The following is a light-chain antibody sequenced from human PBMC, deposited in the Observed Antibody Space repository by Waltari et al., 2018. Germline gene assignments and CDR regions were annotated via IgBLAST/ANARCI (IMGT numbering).Light chain of an antibody. V-gene: IGLV3-21*02. J-gene: IGLJ2*01. Sequence: YVLTQPPSASVAPGQTARATCGGNNIGSKSVHWYQQRPGQAPRLVLYDESDRPPGIPDRFSGSNSGNTATLTISRVEAGDEAGYYCQVWDGSTDVVFGGGTKLTVL. CDR3: QVWDGSTDVV. CDR2: DES. CDR1: NIGSKS.